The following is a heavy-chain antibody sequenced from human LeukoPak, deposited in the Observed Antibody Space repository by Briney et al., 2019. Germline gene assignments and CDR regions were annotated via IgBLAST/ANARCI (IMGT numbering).Heavy chain of an antibody. CDR3: AKDGGLWVSAHWGDF. V-gene: IGHV3-23*01. J-gene: IGHJ4*02. D-gene: IGHD7-27*01. CDR1: GFTFSSYT. Sequence: PGGSLRLSCAASGFTFSSYTMSWVRQAPGKGLEWVSTITTSDGNTYYADSVKGRFTVSRDNSKNTLFPQMNSLRAEDTAVYYCAKDGGLWVSAHWGDFWGRGTLVTVSS. CDR2: ITTSDGNT.